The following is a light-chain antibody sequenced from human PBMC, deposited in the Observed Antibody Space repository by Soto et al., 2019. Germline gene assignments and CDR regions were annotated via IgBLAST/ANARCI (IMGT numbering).Light chain of an antibody. CDR1: QSVSSW. V-gene: IGKV1-5*01. J-gene: IGKJ1*01. CDR3: QQYNRYWT. Sequence: DIQMTQSPSTLSASVGDRVTITCRASQSVSSWLAWYQQKPGKAPKVLIYDASSLESGVPSRFSGSGPGTEFTLTISSLQPDDFATYYCQQYNRYWTFGQGTKV. CDR2: DAS.